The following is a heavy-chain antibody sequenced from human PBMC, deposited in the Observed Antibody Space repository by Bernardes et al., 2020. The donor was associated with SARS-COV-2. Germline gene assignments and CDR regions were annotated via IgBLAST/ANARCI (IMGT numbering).Heavy chain of an antibody. D-gene: IGHD2-2*02. CDR3: ARMVVVTAAIGSYYYYGMDV. Sequence: SGPTLVKPTQTLTLTCTFSGFSLSTSGMCVSWIRQPPGKALEWLALIDWDDDKYYSTSLKTRLTISKDTSKNQVVLTMTNMDPVDTATYYCARMVVVTAAIGSYYYYGMDVWGQGTTVTVSS. V-gene: IGHV2-70*01. CDR2: IDWDDDK. CDR1: GFSLSTSGMC. J-gene: IGHJ6*02.